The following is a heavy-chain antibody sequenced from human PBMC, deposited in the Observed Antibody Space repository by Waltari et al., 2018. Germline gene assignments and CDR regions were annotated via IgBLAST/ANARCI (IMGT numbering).Heavy chain of an antibody. CDR3: AREGYDFWSGYFNFDY. D-gene: IGHD3-3*01. Sequence: QVQLQQWGAGLLKPSETLSLTCAVYGGSFSGYYWSWIRQPPGKGLEWIGEINHSESTNYNPSLKSRVTISVDTSKNQFSLKLSSVTAADTAVYYCAREGYDFWSGYFNFDYWGQGTLVTVSS. J-gene: IGHJ4*02. CDR2: INHSEST. CDR1: GGSFSGYY. V-gene: IGHV4-34*01.